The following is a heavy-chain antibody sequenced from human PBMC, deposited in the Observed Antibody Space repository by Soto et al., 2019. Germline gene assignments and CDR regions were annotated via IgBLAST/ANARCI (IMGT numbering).Heavy chain of an antibody. J-gene: IGHJ4*02. D-gene: IGHD2-15*01. Sequence: ASVKVSCKASGYTFTGYYMHWVRQAPGQGLEWMGWINPNSGGTKYAQNVQDRATMTRDTSINTAYMEPTRLRSDDTAVYYFARGWRRFNTDYWGQGTQVTVSS. V-gene: IGHV1-2*02. CDR1: GYTFTGYY. CDR3: ARGWRRFNTDY. CDR2: INPNSGGT.